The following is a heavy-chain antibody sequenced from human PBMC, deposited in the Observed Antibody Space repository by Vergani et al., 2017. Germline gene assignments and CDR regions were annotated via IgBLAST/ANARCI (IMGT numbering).Heavy chain of an antibody. CDR1: GGSISSYY. J-gene: IGHJ4*02. Sequence: QVQLQESGPGLVKPSETLSLTCTVSGGSISSYYWSWIRQPAGKGLEWIGRIYTSGSTNYNPSLKIRVTMSVDTSKNQFSLKLSSVTDADTAVYYCAREAYDILTGYHHDYWGQGTLVTVSS. CDR2: IYTSGST. CDR3: AREAYDILTGYHHDY. V-gene: IGHV4-4*07. D-gene: IGHD3-9*01.